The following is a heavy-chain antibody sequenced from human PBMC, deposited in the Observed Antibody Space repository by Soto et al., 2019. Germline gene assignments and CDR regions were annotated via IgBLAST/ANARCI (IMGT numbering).Heavy chain of an antibody. J-gene: IGHJ4*02. CDR2: IKQDGSEK. CDR3: ARDRVSSSWYRVDC. Sequence: GGSLRLSCAASGFTFSNYWMSWVRQAPGKGLEWVANIKQDGSEKYYVDSVKGRFTISRDNAKNSLFLQMNSLRAEDTAVYYCARDRVSSSWYRVDCWGQGSLVTVSS. V-gene: IGHV3-7*01. CDR1: GFTFSNYW. D-gene: IGHD6-13*01.